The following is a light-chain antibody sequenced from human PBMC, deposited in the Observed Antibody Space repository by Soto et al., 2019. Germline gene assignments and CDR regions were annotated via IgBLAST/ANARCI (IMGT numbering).Light chain of an antibody. CDR1: SSNIGAGYD. CDR3: QSYDSSLSAYV. J-gene: IGLJ1*01. Sequence: QSALAQPPSVSGAPGQNVTISCTGSSSNIGAGYDLHWYQQLPGTAPKLLLYDNSNRPSGVPDRFSGSKSGTSASLAITGLQAEDEADYYCQSYDSSLSAYVFGTGTKVTV. CDR2: DNS. V-gene: IGLV1-40*01.